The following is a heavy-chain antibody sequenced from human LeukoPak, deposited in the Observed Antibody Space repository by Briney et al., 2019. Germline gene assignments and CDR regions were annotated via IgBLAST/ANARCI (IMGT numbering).Heavy chain of an antibody. CDR3: ASEYYYGSGSYYLWFDP. J-gene: IGHJ5*02. D-gene: IGHD3-10*01. Sequence: ASVKVSCKASGFTFTGYSLHWVRQAPGQGLEWMGWINPNSGGTNYAQKFQGRVTMTRDTSINTAYLELSSLRSDDTAVYYCASEYYYGSGSYYLWFDPRGQGTLVTVSS. CDR1: GFTFTGYS. CDR2: INPNSGGT. V-gene: IGHV1-2*02.